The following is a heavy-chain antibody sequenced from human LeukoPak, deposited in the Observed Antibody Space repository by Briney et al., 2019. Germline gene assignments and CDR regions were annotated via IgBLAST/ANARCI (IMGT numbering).Heavy chain of an antibody. CDR3: ARAPNTAMAYFDY. CDR1: GGSISSGGYY. Sequence: PSQTLSLTCTVSGGSISSGGYYWSWIRQHPGKGLEWIGYIYHSGSTYYNPSLKSRVTISVDRSKDQFSLKLSSVTAADTAVYYCARAPNTAMAYFDYWGQGTLVTVSS. CDR2: IYHSGST. V-gene: IGHV4-30-2*01. J-gene: IGHJ4*02. D-gene: IGHD5-18*01.